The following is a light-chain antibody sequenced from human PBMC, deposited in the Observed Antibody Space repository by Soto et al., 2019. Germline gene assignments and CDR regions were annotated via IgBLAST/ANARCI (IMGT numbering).Light chain of an antibody. CDR3: QQRSNWPPIT. Sequence: IVLTQSPATLSLSPGERATISCRASQSVSSYLAWYQQKPGQAPRLLIYNPSNTATGIPARVSGSGSGTEFTLTISSLEPEDFAVYYCQQRSNWPPITFGQGTRLEI. CDR1: QSVSSY. J-gene: IGKJ5*01. CDR2: NPS. V-gene: IGKV3-11*01.